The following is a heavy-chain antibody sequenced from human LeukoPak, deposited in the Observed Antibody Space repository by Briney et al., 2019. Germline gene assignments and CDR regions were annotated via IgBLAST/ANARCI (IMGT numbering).Heavy chain of an antibody. D-gene: IGHD1-1*01. V-gene: IGHV3-21*01. J-gene: IGHJ5*02. CDR3: ARDDVAWNDVHWFDP. CDR2: ISSTTTYI. CDR1: GFTFSYYT. Sequence: GGSLRLSCAASGFTFSYYTMNWVRQAPGKGLEWVSSISSTTTYIYYADSVKGRFTISRDNAKNSLYLQMSGLRAEDTAVYYCARDDVAWNDVHWFDPWGQGTLVTVSS.